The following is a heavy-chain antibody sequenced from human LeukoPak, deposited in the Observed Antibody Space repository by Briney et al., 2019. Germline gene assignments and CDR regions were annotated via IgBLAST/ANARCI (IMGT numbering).Heavy chain of an antibody. Sequence: ASVKVSCKASGYTFTSYGISWVRQAPGQGLEWTGLISAYNGNTNYIQKLQGRVTMTTDSSASTAYMELRSLTSDDTAVYYCARDSPGPVAGIFDYWGQGTLVTVSS. CDR1: GYTFTSYG. J-gene: IGHJ4*02. V-gene: IGHV1-18*01. CDR2: ISAYNGNT. D-gene: IGHD6-19*01. CDR3: ARDSPGPVAGIFDY.